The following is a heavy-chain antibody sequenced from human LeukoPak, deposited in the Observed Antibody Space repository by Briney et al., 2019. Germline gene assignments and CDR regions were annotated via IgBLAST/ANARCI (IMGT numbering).Heavy chain of an antibody. CDR3: ARGSGSGSYYKAY. J-gene: IGHJ4*02. CDR2: IYSGGST. CDR1: GFTVSSNY. V-gene: IGHV3-66*01. D-gene: IGHD3-10*01. Sequence: GSLRLSCAASGFTVSSNYMSWVRQAPGKGLEWVSVIYSGGSTYYADSVKGRFTISRDNSKNTLYLQMNSLRAEDTAVYYCARGSGSGSYYKAYWGQGTLVTVSS.